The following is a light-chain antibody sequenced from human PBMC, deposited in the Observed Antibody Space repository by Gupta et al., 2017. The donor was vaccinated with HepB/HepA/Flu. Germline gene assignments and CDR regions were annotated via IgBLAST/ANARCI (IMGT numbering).Light chain of an antibody. V-gene: IGLV1-44*01. CDR1: SSNIGSNT. CDR3: AAWDDSLNGYV. J-gene: IGLJ1*01. Sequence: QSVLTQPPSASGAPGQRVTISCSGSSSNIGSNTVNWYQQLPGTAPKLLIYNNNQRPSGIPDRFSGSKSDSSAYLAISGLQSEDEADYYCAAWDDSLNGYVLGTGTKV. CDR2: NNN.